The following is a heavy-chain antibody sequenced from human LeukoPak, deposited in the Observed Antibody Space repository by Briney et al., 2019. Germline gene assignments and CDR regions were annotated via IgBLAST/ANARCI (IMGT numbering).Heavy chain of an antibody. CDR1: GGTFSSYA. CDR2: IIPIFGTA. CDR3: ARLVVVTAMVDYYYMDV. D-gene: IGHD2-21*02. J-gene: IGHJ6*03. Sequence: SVKVSCKASGGTFSSYAISWVRQAPGQGLEWMGGIIPIFGTANYAQKFQGRVTITADKSTSTAYMELSSLRSEDTAVYYCARLVVVTAMVDYYYMDVWGKGTTVTVSS. V-gene: IGHV1-69*06.